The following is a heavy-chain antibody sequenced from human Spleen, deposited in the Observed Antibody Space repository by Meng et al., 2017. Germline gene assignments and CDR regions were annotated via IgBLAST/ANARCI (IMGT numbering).Heavy chain of an antibody. D-gene: IGHD4-11*01. CDR3: ARGPTTMAHDFDY. V-gene: IGHV4-59*12. CDR2: IQYSGST. J-gene: IGHJ4*02. CDR1: GGSISTYY. Sequence: GSLRLSCTVSGGSISTYYWYWIRQPPGKGLEWIGYIQYSGSTNYNPSLESRATISVDTSQNNLSLKLSSVTAADSAVYYCARGPTTMAHDFDYWGQGTLVTVSS.